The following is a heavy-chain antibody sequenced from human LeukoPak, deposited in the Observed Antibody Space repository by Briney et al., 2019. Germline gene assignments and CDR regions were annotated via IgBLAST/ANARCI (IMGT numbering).Heavy chain of an antibody. Sequence: GGSLRLSCAASGFTFSSYWMNWVRHAPGKGLVWVSRIASDGSSTTYADSVKGRFSISRDNAKNTLYLQMNSLRAEDTAVYYCAKDNYFDSSAYIDYWGQGTLVTVSS. D-gene: IGHD3-22*01. V-gene: IGHV3-74*01. J-gene: IGHJ4*02. CDR2: IASDGSST. CDR1: GFTFSSYW. CDR3: AKDNYFDSSAYIDY.